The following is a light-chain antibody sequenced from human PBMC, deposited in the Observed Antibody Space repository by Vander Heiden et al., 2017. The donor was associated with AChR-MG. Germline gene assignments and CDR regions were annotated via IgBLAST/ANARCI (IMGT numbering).Light chain of an antibody. J-gene: IGLJ2*01. CDR2: SIN. V-gene: IGLV1-44*01. CDR3: AAWDDSLNGHGG. CDR1: SSNIGSNP. Sequence: QSVLTQPPPASGTPGQRVTIACSGGSSNIGSNPVNCYQQIPGTAPKLLSYSINQRPSGVPDRFSGSKSGSSASPAISGLQSEDEADYDCAAWDDSLNGHGGLGGGTKL.